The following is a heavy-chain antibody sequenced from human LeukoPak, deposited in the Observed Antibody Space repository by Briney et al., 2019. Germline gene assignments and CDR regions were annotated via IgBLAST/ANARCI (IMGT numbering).Heavy chain of an antibody. CDR1: GYSFTSYW. D-gene: IGHD6-19*01. Sequence: GESLKISCKGSGYSFTSYWIGWVRQMPGKGLEWMGIIYPGDSDTRYSPSFQGQVTISADKSISTAYLQWSSLKASDAAMYYCARGGKWGRYDNWFDPWGQGTLVTVSS. V-gene: IGHV5-51*01. CDR3: ARGGKWGRYDNWFDP. CDR2: IYPGDSDT. J-gene: IGHJ5*02.